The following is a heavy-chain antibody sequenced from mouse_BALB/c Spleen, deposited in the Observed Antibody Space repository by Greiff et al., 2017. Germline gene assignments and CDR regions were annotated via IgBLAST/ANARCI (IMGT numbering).Heavy chain of an antibody. Sequence: DVKLQESGPGLVKPSQSLSLTCTVTGYSITSDYAWNWIRQFPGNKLEWMGYISYSGSTSYNPSLKSRISITRDTSKNQFFLQLNSVTTEDTATYYCASGTAMDYWGQGTSVTVSS. V-gene: IGHV3-2*02. CDR1: GYSITSDYA. CDR2: ISYSGST. CDR3: ASGTAMDY. J-gene: IGHJ4*01. D-gene: IGHD3-3*01.